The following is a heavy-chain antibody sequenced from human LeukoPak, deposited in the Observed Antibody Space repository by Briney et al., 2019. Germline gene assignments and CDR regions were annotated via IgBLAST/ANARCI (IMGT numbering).Heavy chain of an antibody. CDR3: ARAGMDV. Sequence: GGSLRLSCAASGFTFSSYAMSWVRQAPGKGLEWVSAISGSGGSTYYADSVKGRFTISRDNAKKSLYLQMNRLRAEDTAVYYCARAGMDVWGQGTTVTVSS. CDR1: GFTFSSYA. V-gene: IGHV3-23*01. J-gene: IGHJ6*02. CDR2: ISGSGGST.